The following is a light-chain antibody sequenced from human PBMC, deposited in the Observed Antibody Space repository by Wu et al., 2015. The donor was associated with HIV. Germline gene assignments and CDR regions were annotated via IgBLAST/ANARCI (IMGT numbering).Light chain of an antibody. V-gene: IGKV3-20*01. CDR3: QQYGTSPPT. J-gene: IGKJ3*01. CDR2: GAS. Sequence: DIVLTQSPGTLSLSPGERATLSCRATQNINTYLAWYQQRPGQAPRLLIYGASSRATGIPNRFSGSGSGTDFTLIISRLEPEDFAVYHCQQYGTSPPTFGPGTKRGYQT. CDR1: QNINTY.